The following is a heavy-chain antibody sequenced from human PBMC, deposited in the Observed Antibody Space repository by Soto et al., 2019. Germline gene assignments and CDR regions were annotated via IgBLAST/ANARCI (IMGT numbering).Heavy chain of an antibody. D-gene: IGHD3-3*02. CDR1: GYTFGNFG. V-gene: IGHV1-18*04. Sequence: ASVKVSCKGSGYTFGNFGISWLRGAPGQGLEWMGWISAYNGNTHYAQRLQGRVTLTTDTSRSTGYMELRSLTPDDTAVDFCARDVPATAAFLWDFWGQGTLVTVSS. J-gene: IGHJ4*02. CDR2: ISAYNGNT. CDR3: ARDVPATAAFLWDF.